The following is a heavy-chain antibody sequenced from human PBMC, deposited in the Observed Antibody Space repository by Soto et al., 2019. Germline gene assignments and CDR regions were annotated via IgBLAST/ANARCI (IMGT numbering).Heavy chain of an antibody. V-gene: IGHV3-30*18. CDR3: AKYPAGGSYQYYYGMDV. D-gene: IGHD1-26*01. CDR1: GFGFSSYG. Sequence: PGVTLRFSCAASGFGFSSYGRPWVRQGPGKGLEWVAVISYDGSIKYYADSVKGRFTISRDNSKNTLYLQMNSLRAEDTAVYYCAKYPAGGSYQYYYGMDVWGQGATVTVS. J-gene: IGHJ6*02. CDR2: ISYDGSIK.